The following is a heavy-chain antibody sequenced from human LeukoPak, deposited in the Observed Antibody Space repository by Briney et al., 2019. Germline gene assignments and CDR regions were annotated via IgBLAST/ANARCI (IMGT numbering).Heavy chain of an antibody. V-gene: IGHV4-61*02. Sequence: SETLSLTCTVSGGSISSSSYYWSWIRQPAGKGLEWIGRIYTSGSTNYNPSLKSRVTMSVDTSKNQFSLKLSSVTAADTAVYYCARVNGDYDVDYWGQGTLVTVSS. CDR2: IYTSGST. CDR3: ARVNGDYDVDY. CDR1: GGSISSSSYY. J-gene: IGHJ4*02. D-gene: IGHD4-17*01.